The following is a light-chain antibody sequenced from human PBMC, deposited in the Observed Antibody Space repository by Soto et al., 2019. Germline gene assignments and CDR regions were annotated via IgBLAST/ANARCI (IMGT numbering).Light chain of an antibody. J-gene: IGKJ1*01. CDR2: DAS. CDR3: QQYGSSPQT. Sequence: EIVLTQSPGTLSSPQGERATLSCSASQSVSSSFLAWYKQKPGQAPSLLISDASSMATGIPDRFSGSWSGTDFTLTISRLEPEGFAEDDGQQYGSSPQTFGQVTNVEI. V-gene: IGKV3-20*01. CDR1: QSVSSSF.